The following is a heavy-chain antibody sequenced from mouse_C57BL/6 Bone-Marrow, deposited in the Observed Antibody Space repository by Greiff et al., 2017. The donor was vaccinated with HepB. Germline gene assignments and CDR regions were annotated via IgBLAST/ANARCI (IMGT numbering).Heavy chain of an antibody. J-gene: IGHJ2*01. CDR1: GYTFTSYW. Sequence: VQLQESGAELVKPGASVKLSCKASGYTFTSYWMHWVKQRPGRGLEWIGRIDPNSGGTKYNEKFKSKATLTVDKPSSTAYMQLSSLTSEDSAVYYCARTNWDPVEYYFDYWGQGTTLTVSS. CDR2: IDPNSGGT. D-gene: IGHD4-1*01. CDR3: ARTNWDPVEYYFDY. V-gene: IGHV1-72*01.